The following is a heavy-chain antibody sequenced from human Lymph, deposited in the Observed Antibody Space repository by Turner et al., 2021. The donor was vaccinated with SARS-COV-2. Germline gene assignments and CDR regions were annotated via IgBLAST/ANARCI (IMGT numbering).Heavy chain of an antibody. CDR3: ARGSAGGDV. CDR1: GFTFSSCG. D-gene: IGHD6-13*01. J-gene: IGHJ6*02. V-gene: IGHV3-33*01. CDR2: IWYDGSNK. Sequence: QVQLVESGGGVVQHGWSLRRSCAASGFTFSSCGMHWFRQAPGKGLEWVAFIWYDGSNKYYADSVKGRFTISRDNSKNTLYLQMNSLRAEDTAVYYCARGSAGGDVWGQGTTVTVSS.